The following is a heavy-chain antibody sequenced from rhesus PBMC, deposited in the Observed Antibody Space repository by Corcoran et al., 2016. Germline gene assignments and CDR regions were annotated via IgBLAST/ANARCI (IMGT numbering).Heavy chain of an antibody. CDR1: GGSFSSSW. CDR2: IKGNSGST. J-gene: IGHJ4*01. V-gene: IGHV4-80*01. D-gene: IGHD6-31*01. CDR3: ARGDSSGWYPFDY. Sequence: QVQLQESGPGLVKPSETLSLPCAVSGGSFSSSWSSWIRPPTGMGLGWIGEIKGNSGSTNYNPSLKSRVTISKDASKNQCSLKLSSVTAADTAVYYCARGDSSGWYPFDYWGQGVLVTVSS.